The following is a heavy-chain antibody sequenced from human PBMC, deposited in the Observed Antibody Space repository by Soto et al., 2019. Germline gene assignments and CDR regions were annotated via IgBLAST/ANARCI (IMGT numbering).Heavy chain of an antibody. CDR1: GFTFSSYS. J-gene: IGHJ4*02. D-gene: IGHD6-13*01. Sequence: EVQLVESGGGLVKPGGSLRLSCAASGFTFSSYSMNWVRQAPGKGLEWVSSISSSSSYIYYADSVKGRFTISRDNAKNSLYLQMNSLRAEDTAVYYCARDNLGLYSSSSNFDYWGQGTLVTVSS. CDR3: ARDNLGLYSSSSNFDY. CDR2: ISSSSSYI. V-gene: IGHV3-21*01.